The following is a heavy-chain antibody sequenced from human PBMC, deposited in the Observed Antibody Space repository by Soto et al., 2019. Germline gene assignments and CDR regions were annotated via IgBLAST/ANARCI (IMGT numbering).Heavy chain of an antibody. D-gene: IGHD3-16*01. Sequence: EVQLVESGGGLVQPGGSLRLSCAASGFTFSSYEMNWVRQAPGKGLEWVSYISHSGSTTSYADSVMGRFTISRDDAKNSLYRQMHSLRAEDTAIYFCARALFGSYYYYYHLEVWGQGTTVTGSS. CDR1: GFTFSSYE. CDR3: ARALFGSYYYYYHLEV. V-gene: IGHV3-48*03. J-gene: IGHJ6*02. CDR2: ISHSGSTT.